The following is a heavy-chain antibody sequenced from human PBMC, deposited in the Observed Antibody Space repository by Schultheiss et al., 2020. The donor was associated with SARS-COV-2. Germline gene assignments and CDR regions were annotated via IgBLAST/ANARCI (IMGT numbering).Heavy chain of an antibody. CDR1: GFTFSSYE. V-gene: IGHV3-48*03. CDR3: AKDLVTNRGVIISEAEKNYYYYGMDV. J-gene: IGHJ6*02. Sequence: GGSLRLSCAASGFTFSSYEMNWVRQAPGKGLEWVSYISSSGSTIYYADSMKGRFTISRDNSKNTLYLQMNSLRAEDTAVYYCAKDLVTNRGVIISEAEKNYYYYGMDVWGQGTTVTVSS. CDR2: ISSSGSTI. D-gene: IGHD3-10*01.